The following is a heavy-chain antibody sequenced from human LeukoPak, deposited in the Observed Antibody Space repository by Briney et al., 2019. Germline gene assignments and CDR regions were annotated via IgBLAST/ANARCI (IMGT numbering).Heavy chain of an antibody. CDR3: ARDLRNCTKGVCYPYYGMDV. Sequence: GGSLRLSCAAFGFTFSRYWMSWVRQAPGKGPEWVANIKQDGSERHYVVSVKGRFTISRDNAKNSLYLQMNSLGAEDAAVYYCARDLRNCTKGVCYPYYGMDVWGQGTTVTVSS. CDR2: IKQDGSER. J-gene: IGHJ6*02. D-gene: IGHD2-8*01. CDR1: GFTFSRYW. V-gene: IGHV3-7*01.